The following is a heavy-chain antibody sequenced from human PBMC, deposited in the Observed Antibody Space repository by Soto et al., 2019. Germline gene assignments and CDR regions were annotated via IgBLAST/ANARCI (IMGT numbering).Heavy chain of an antibody. CDR2: INPNSGGT. V-gene: IGHV1-2*04. D-gene: IGHD3-9*01. CDR1: GYTFTGYY. Sequence: ASVKVSCKASGYTFTGYYMHWVRQAPGQGLEWMGWINPNSGGTNYAQKFQGWVTMTRDTSISTAYMELSRLRSDDTAVYYCARSPGLRYHPMRLFAYWGQGTLVTVSS. CDR3: ARSPGLRYHPMRLFAY. J-gene: IGHJ4*02.